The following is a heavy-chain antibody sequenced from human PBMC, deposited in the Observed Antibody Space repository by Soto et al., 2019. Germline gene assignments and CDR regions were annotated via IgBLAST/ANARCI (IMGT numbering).Heavy chain of an antibody. CDR3: ARDVAAADY. Sequence: QVQLVQSGAEEKKPGASVKVSCKASGYSFTSYAMHWVRQAPGQRLEWMGWINAGNGNTKYSQKFQGRVTITRDTSASTAALELSSLRSGDTAVYYFARDVAAADYWGQGTLVTVSS. V-gene: IGHV1-3*05. D-gene: IGHD6-13*01. CDR2: INAGNGNT. CDR1: GYSFTSYA. J-gene: IGHJ4*02.